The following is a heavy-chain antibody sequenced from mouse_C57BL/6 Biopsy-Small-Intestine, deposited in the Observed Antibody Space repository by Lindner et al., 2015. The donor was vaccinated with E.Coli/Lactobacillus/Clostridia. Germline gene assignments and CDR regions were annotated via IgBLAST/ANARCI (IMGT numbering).Heavy chain of an antibody. CDR1: GYTFTSYD. D-gene: IGHD2-13*01. CDR2: ISVYNGNT. Sequence: SVKVSCKASGYTFTSYDISWVRQAPGQGLEWMGWISVYNGNTNYAQKLQGRVTMTTDTSTSTAYMELRSLRFDDTAVYYCARETDYGDYRFDYWGQGTLVTVSS. CDR3: ARETDYGDYRFDY. V-gene: IGHV1-7*01. J-gene: IGHJ4*01.